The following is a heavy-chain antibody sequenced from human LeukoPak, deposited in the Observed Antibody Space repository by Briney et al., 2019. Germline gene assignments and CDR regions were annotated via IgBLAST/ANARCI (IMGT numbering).Heavy chain of an antibody. V-gene: IGHV3-74*01. D-gene: IGHD2/OR15-2a*01. J-gene: IGHJ3*02. CDR2: IRADGTII. CDR1: GFPLSSYW. Sequence: GGSLRLSCAASGFPLSSYWMHWVRQAPGKGLELVAQIRADGTIIVYGDSVKGRFTISRDNARNMLFLKMNSLRPEDSAVYYCARDDVSPQAFDIWGQGTMVTVSS. CDR3: ARDDVSPQAFDI.